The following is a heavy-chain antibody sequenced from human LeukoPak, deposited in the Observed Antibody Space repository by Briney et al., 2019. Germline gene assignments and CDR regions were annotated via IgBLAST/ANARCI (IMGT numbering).Heavy chain of an antibody. CDR2: INSGGST. Sequence: GGSLRLSCAASGFTFSTYAMSWVRQAPGKGLEWVSAINSGGSTYYADSLKGRFTISRDNSKNTLYLQMNSLRADDTAVYYCAKDWPSEWQQLPDYDAFDIWGQGTMVTVSS. V-gene: IGHV3-23*01. D-gene: IGHD6-13*01. CDR1: GFTFSTYA. J-gene: IGHJ3*02. CDR3: AKDWPSEWQQLPDYDAFDI.